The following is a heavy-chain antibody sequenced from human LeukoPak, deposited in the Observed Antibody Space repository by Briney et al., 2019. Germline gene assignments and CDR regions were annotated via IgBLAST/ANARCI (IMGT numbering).Heavy chain of an antibody. CDR2: INHSGST. CDR3: ARHSRSPTYMVRGNYYYYMDV. V-gene: IGHV4-34*01. D-gene: IGHD3-10*01. J-gene: IGHJ6*03. CDR1: GGSFSGYY. Sequence: SQTLSLTCAVYGGSFSGYYWSWIRQPPGKGLEWIGEINHSGSTNYNPSLKSRVTISVDTSKNQFSLKLSSVTAADTAVYYCARHSRSPTYMVRGNYYYYMDVWGKGTTVTISS.